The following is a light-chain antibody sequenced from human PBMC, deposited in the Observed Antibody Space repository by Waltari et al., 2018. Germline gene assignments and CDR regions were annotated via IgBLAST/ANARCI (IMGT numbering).Light chain of an antibody. CDR2: GAS. V-gene: IGKV1-39*01. J-gene: IGKJ4*01. CDR3: QQTYSVPLS. CDR1: QGINTY. Sequence: DIQMTQSPSSLSASVGDRVTITCRASQGINTYLNWYQQVPGKAPILLIYGASSLRSGVPSRFSGSASGTDFTLTVTSLQPEDFATYFCQQTYSVPLSFGGGTKVEIK.